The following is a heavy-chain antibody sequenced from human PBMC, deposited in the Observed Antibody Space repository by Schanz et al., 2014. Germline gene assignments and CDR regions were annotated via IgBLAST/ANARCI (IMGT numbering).Heavy chain of an antibody. V-gene: IGHV4-39*01. J-gene: IGHJ5*02. CDR1: GTSITSSTYY. CDR3: ARPSSVVGITGWFDT. CDR2: ISYSGNT. Sequence: QLQLRESGPGLVKPSETLSLICSVSGTSITSSTYYWGWIRQPPGKGPEWIGSISYSGNTYYTPSLKSRFPFPLAPPKNQFSLNLPSVTAADTAVYYCARPSSVVGITGWFDTWGQGTLVTVSS. D-gene: IGHD3-22*01.